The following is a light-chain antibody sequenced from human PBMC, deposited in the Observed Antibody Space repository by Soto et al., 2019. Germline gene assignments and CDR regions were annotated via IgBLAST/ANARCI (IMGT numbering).Light chain of an antibody. V-gene: IGKV3-11*01. CDR2: GAS. Sequence: EIVLTQSPATLSLSPGERATLSCRASQSVSNYLAWYQQKPGQAPRLLIYGASNRATGIPARFTGSGSGTDFTITISSLEPEDFAVYYCQHRGEWPRTFGQGTKLEIK. CDR1: QSVSNY. CDR3: QHRGEWPRT. J-gene: IGKJ2*01.